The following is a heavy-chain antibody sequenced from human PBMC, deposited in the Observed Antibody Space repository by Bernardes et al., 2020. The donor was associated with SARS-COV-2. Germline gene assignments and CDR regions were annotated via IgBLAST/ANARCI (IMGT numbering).Heavy chain of an antibody. D-gene: IGHD3-3*01. CDR2: ISDSGGST. J-gene: IGHJ4*02. Sequence: VGSLSLSCAASGFTFSRIAMSWVRQAPGKGLEWVSAISDSGGSTFYADSVMGRFTISRDNSRDTLFLQMNSLRAEDTAVYYCAKDLDFSFTTGPGWGQGTLVTVSS. CDR3: AKDLDFSFTTGPG. CDR1: GFTFSRIA. V-gene: IGHV3-23*01.